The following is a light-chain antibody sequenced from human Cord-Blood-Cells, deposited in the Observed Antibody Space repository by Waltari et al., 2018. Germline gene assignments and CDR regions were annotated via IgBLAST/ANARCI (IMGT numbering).Light chain of an antibody. CDR2: EGR. Sequence: QSALTQPASVSGSPGQSITISCTGTSSDVGSYNLVSWYQQTPGKAPKLMIYEGRKRPSGVSNRFSGSKSGNTASLTISGLQAEDEADYYCCSYAGSSTWVFGGGTKLTVL. J-gene: IGLJ3*02. CDR1: SSDVGSYNL. CDR3: CSYAGSSTWV. V-gene: IGLV2-23*01.